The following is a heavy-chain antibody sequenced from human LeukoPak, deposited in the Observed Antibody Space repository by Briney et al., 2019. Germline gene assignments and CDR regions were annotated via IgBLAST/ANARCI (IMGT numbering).Heavy chain of an antibody. CDR2: ISWNSGSI. CDR3: AKDNRRDGYNADFDY. V-gene: IGHV3-9*01. D-gene: IGHD5-24*01. CDR1: GFTFDDYA. Sequence: GGSLRLSCAASGFTFDDYAMHWVRHAPGKGLEWVSGISWNSGSIGYADSVKGRFTISRDNAKNSLYLQMNSLRAEDTALYYCAKDNRRDGYNADFDYWGQGTLVTVSS. J-gene: IGHJ4*02.